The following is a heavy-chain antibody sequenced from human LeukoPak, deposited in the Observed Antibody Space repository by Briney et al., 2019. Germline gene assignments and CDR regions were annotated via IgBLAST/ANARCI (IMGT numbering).Heavy chain of an antibody. CDR3: ARPHSSGWYGDAFDI. Sequence: GGSLRLSCAASGFTFSSYSMNWVRQAPGKGLEWVSSISSSSYIYYADSVKGRFTISRDNAKNSLYLQMNSLRAEDTAVYYCARPHSSGWYGDAFDIWGQGTMVTVSS. CDR2: ISSSSYI. CDR1: GFTFSSYS. D-gene: IGHD6-19*01. V-gene: IGHV3-21*01. J-gene: IGHJ3*02.